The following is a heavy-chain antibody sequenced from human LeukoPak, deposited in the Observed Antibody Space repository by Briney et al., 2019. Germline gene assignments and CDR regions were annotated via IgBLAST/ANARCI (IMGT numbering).Heavy chain of an antibody. CDR1: GFTFSSYW. Sequence: GGSLRLSCAASGFTFSSYWMHWVRQAPGKGLVWVSRFNSDGSSTSYADSVKGRFTISRDNAKNTLYLQMNSLRAEDTAVYYCASHWVTIFGVVIPFDPWGQGTLVTVSS. CDR3: ASHWVTIFGVVIPFDP. V-gene: IGHV3-74*01. CDR2: FNSDGSST. D-gene: IGHD3-3*01. J-gene: IGHJ5*02.